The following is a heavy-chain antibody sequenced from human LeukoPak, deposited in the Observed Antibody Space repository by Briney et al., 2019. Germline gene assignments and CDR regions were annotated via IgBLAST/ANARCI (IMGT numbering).Heavy chain of an antibody. Sequence: ASVKVSCKASGYTFTSYAMNWVRQAPGQELEWMGWINTNTGNPTYAQGFTGRFVFSLDTSVSTAYLQISSLKAEDTAEYYCARASHGSGSYPLDYWGQGTLVTVSS. D-gene: IGHD3-10*01. CDR2: INTNTGNP. CDR3: ARASHGSGSYPLDY. V-gene: IGHV7-4-1*02. CDR1: GYTFTSYA. J-gene: IGHJ4*02.